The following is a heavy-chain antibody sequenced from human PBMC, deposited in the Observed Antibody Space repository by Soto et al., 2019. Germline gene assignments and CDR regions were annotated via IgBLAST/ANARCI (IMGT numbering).Heavy chain of an antibody. CDR1: GDSISSGNKY. CDR3: ARVPSPFDYYYAMDV. D-gene: IGHD3-16*01. Sequence: SETLSLTCTVSGDSISSGNKYWSWIRQPPGKGLEWIGYIFSSGTTYYNPSLKRRLTMSLDASQNQFSLKLNSLTDADTAVYFCARVPSPFDYYYAMDVRGQATTVTVSS. V-gene: IGHV4-30-4*01. CDR2: IFSSGTT. J-gene: IGHJ6*02.